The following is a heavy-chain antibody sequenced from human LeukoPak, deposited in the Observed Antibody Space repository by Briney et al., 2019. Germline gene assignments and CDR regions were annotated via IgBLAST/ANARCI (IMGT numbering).Heavy chain of an antibody. J-gene: IGHJ4*02. CDR2: ISAYNGNT. V-gene: IGHV1-18*01. Sequence: GSVKVSCKASGYTFTSYGISWVRQAPGQGLVWMGWISAYNGNTNYAQKLQGRVTMTTDTSTSTAYMELRSLRSDDTAVYYCAREFVVVPAAITPFGYWGQGTLVTVSS. CDR3: AREFVVVPAAITPFGY. D-gene: IGHD2-2*02. CDR1: GYTFTSYG.